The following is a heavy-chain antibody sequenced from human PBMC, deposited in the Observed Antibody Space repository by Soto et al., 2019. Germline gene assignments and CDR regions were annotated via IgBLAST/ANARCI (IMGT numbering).Heavy chain of an antibody. CDR3: ARAHDFWGGRQQPIDS. CDR1: GGSISSYY. D-gene: IGHD3-3*01. J-gene: IGHJ4*02. V-gene: IGHV4-59*01. CDR2: IYYSGST. Sequence: SETLSLTCTVSGGSISSYYWSWIRQPPGKGLEWIGYIYYSGSTNYNPSLKSRVTISVDTSKNQFSLKLSSVAAADTAVYYCARAHDFWGGRQQPIDSWGQGTLVTVPS.